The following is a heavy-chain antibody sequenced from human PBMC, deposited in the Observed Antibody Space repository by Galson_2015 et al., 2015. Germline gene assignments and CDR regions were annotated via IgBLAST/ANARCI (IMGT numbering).Heavy chain of an antibody. V-gene: IGHV4-38-2*02. Sequence: SWGWIRQPPGKGLEWIGSIYHSGSTYYNPSLKSRVTISVDTSKNQFSLKLSSVTAADTAVYYCAGGGYLNWFDPWGQGTLVTVSS. CDR1: S. CDR2: IYHSGST. CDR3: AGGGYLNWFDP. J-gene: IGHJ5*02. D-gene: IGHD1-26*01.